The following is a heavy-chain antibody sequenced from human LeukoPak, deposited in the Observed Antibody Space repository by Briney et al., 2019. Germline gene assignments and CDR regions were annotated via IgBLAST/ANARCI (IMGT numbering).Heavy chain of an antibody. CDR2: TYYSSKWYN. D-gene: IGHD3-22*01. Sequence: SQTLSLTCAISGDSVSSNRAAWSWIRQSPSRGLEWLGRTYYSSKWYNDYAVSVRGRITINPDTSENQFSLHLNSVTPEDTAVYSCARGSHDSTWYWGQGTLVTVSP. CDR1: GDSVSSNRAA. CDR3: ARGSHDSTWY. J-gene: IGHJ4*02. V-gene: IGHV6-1*01.